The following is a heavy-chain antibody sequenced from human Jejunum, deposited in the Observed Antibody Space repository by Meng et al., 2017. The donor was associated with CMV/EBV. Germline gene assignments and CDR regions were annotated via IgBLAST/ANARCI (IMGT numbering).Heavy chain of an antibody. CDR2: ISTSSTNI. J-gene: IGHJ4*02. D-gene: IGHD6-6*01. CDR3: VRLSSSSDFDY. V-gene: IGHV3-21*01. Sequence: EVQLVESGGGLVKPGGSXXLSCAASGFAFSGYSMNWVRQAPGKGLQWVSSISTSSTNIYYTDSVKGRFTTSRDNARSSLYLQMNSLSAEDTAIYYCVRLSSSSDFDYWGQGTLVTVSS. CDR1: GFAFSGYS.